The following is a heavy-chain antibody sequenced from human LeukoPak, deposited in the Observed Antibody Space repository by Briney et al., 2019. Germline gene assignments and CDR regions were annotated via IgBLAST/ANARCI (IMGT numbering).Heavy chain of an antibody. CDR1: GFTFSSYW. Sequence: GGSLRLSCAASGFTFSSYWMSWVRQAPGKGLEWVANIKQDGSEKYYVDSVKGRFTISRDNAKNSLYLQMNSLRAEDTAVYYCARASQWLPYYYYYYMDVWGKGTTVTISS. J-gene: IGHJ6*03. D-gene: IGHD3-22*01. CDR2: IKQDGSEK. V-gene: IGHV3-7*04. CDR3: ARASQWLPYYYYYYMDV.